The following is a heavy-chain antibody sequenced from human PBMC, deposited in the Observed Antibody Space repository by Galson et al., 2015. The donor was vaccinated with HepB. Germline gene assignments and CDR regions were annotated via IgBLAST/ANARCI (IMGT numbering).Heavy chain of an antibody. D-gene: IGHD2-15*01. Sequence: SVKVSCKASGYTFTSYGISWVRQAPGQGLEWMGWISAYNGNTNYAQKLQGRVTMTTDTSTSTAYMELRSLRSDDTAVYYCARVEEEIGYCSGGSCYSLGAFDIWGQGTMVTVSS. CDR1: GYTFTSYG. V-gene: IGHV1-18*04. J-gene: IGHJ3*02. CDR3: ARVEEEIGYCSGGSCYSLGAFDI. CDR2: ISAYNGNT.